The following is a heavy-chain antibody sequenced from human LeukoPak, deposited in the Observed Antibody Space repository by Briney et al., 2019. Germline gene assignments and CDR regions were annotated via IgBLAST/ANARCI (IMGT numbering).Heavy chain of an antibody. Sequence: GGSLRLSCAASGFTFSRYWMHWVRQGPGKGLVWVSRINGDGGTTTYGDSVRGRFTISRDNAKNSLYLQMNSLRDEDTAVYYCARDSYDSSGYYLNYWGQGTLVTVSS. CDR3: ARDSYDSSGYYLNY. CDR2: INGDGGTT. D-gene: IGHD3-22*01. CDR1: GFTFSRYW. J-gene: IGHJ4*02. V-gene: IGHV3-74*01.